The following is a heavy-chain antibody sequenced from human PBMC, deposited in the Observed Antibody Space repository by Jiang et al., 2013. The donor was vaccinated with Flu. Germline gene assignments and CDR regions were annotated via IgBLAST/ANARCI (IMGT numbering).Heavy chain of an antibody. V-gene: IGHV6-1*01. D-gene: IGHD6-13*01. CDR1: NSAA. Sequence: NSAAWNWIRQSPSRGLEWLGRTYYRSKWYNDYAVSVKSRISINPDTPKNQFSLQLNSVTPEDTAVYYCARNGPRRNPRIAAAGNYFDYWGQGALVTVSS. J-gene: IGHJ4*02. CDR2: TYYRSKWYN. CDR3: ARNGPRRNPRIAAAGNYFDY.